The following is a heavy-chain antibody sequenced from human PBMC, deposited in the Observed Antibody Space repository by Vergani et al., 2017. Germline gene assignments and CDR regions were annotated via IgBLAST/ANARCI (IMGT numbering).Heavy chain of an antibody. V-gene: IGHV1-69*01. Sequence: QVQLVQSGAEVKKPGSSVKVSCKASGGTFSSYAISWVRQAPGQGLGWMGGIIPIFGTANFAQKFQGRVTITADESTSTAYMELSSLRSEDTAVYYGARSFSGYSGNPFDYWGQGTLVTVSS. D-gene: IGHD1-26*01. CDR3: ARSFSGYSGNPFDY. CDR1: GGTFSSYA. J-gene: IGHJ4*02. CDR2: IIPIFGTA.